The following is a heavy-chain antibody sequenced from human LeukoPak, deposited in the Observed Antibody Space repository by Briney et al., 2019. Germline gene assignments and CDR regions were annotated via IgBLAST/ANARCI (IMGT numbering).Heavy chain of an antibody. V-gene: IGHV3-7*01. J-gene: IGHJ4*02. Sequence: GGSLRLSCAASGFTFSSYWMSWVRQAPGKGLEWVANIKQDGSEKYYVDSVKGRFTISRDNAKNSLYLQMNSLRAEDTAVYYCARKYCSGGSCYPIGMDYWGQGTLVTVSS. D-gene: IGHD2-15*01. CDR3: ARKYCSGGSCYPIGMDY. CDR2: IKQDGSEK. CDR1: GFTFSSYW.